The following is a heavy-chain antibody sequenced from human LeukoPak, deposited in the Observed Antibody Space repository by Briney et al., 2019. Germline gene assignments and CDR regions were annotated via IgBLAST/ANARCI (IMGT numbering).Heavy chain of an antibody. V-gene: IGHV1-2*02. D-gene: IGHD5-12*01. J-gene: IGHJ4*02. CDR3: ARGRGYRTEGY. CDR2: INPNSGGT. CDR1: GYTFTGYY. Sequence: EASVKVSCKASGYTFTGYYMHWVRPAPGQGLAWMGWINPNSGGTNYAQKFQGRVTMTRDTSISTAYMELSRLRSDDTAVYYCARGRGYRTEGYWGQGTLVTVSS.